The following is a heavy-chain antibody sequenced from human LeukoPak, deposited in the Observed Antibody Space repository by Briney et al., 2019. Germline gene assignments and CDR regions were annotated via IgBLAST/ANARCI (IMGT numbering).Heavy chain of an antibody. V-gene: IGHV3-33*01. CDR2: IWYDGSNI. J-gene: IGHJ3*02. Sequence: GRSLRLSCAASEFTFSNYAMYWVRQAPGKGLEWVAIIWYDGSNIYYADSVKGRFTISRDNSKNTLYLQMNSLKTEDTAVYYCTTDRSDIWGQGTMVTVSS. CDR3: TTDRSDI. CDR1: EFTFSNYA. D-gene: IGHD3-16*02.